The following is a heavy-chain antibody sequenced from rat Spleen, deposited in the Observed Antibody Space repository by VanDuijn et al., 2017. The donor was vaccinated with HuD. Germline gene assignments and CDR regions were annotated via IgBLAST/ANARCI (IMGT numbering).Heavy chain of an antibody. D-gene: IGHD1-6*01. V-gene: IGHV5-27*01. J-gene: IGHJ2*01. CDR3: TRERILRSTGFDH. CDR1: GFTFSNYD. Sequence: EVQLVESGGGLVQPGRSLKLSCAASGFTFSNYDMAWVRQAPTKGLEWVASISTSGGSTYYPDSVKGRFTISRDNAKTTLYLQMDSLRSEDTATYYCTRERILRSTGFDHWGQGVMVTVSS. CDR2: ISTSGGST.